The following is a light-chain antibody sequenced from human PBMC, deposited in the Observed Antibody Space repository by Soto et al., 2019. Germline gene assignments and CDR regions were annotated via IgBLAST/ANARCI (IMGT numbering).Light chain of an antibody. CDR2: DIR. CDR3: LLHYSGARV. V-gene: IGLV7-46*01. Sequence: QTVVTQEPSLTVSPGGTVTLTCGSSTGGVTSGHYPYWFQQKPGQAPTTLIYDIRVKHSWTPARFSGSLLGGKAALTLSGAQPEDEADYYCLLHYSGARVFGGGTKLTVL. J-gene: IGLJ3*02. CDR1: TGGVTSGHY.